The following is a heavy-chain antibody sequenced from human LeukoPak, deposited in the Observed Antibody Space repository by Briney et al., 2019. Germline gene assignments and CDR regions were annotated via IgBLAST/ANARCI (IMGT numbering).Heavy chain of an antibody. CDR3: ARAVGYRSSTSCYRKVYYYYYGMDV. D-gene: IGHD2-2*01. Sequence: GGSLRLSCAASGFTFSSYAMHWVRQAPGKGLEWVAVISYDGSNKYYADSVKGRFTISRDNSKNTLYLQMNSLRAEDTAVYYCARAVGYRSSTSCYRKVYYYYYGMDVWGQGTTVTVSS. V-gene: IGHV3-30-3*01. J-gene: IGHJ6*02. CDR1: GFTFSSYA. CDR2: ISYDGSNK.